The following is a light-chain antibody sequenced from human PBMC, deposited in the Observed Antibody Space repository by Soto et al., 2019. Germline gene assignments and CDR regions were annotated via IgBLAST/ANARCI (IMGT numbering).Light chain of an antibody. J-gene: IGLJ3*02. CDR3: AAWDDSLNGWV. V-gene: IGLV1-44*01. Sequence: QSVLTQPPSVSAAPGQKVTVSCSGSSSNIGNNHVSWYQHLPGTAPKVLIYSNNQRPSGVPDRFSGSKSGTSASLAISGLQSEDEADYYCAAWDDSLNGWVFGGGTKVTVL. CDR2: SNN. CDR1: SSNIGNNH.